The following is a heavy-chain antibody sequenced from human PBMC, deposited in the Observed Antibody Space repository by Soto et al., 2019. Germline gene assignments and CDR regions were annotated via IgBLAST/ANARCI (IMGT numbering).Heavy chain of an antibody. D-gene: IGHD1-26*01. CDR3: ARGPRTGGYFFPFDY. CDR2: ISSSSSYI. J-gene: IGHJ4*02. CDR1: GFTFSSYS. Sequence: EVQLVESGGGLVKPGGSLRLSCAASGFTFSSYSMNWVRQAPGKGLEWVSSISSSSSYIYYADSVKGRFTISRDNAKNSLYLQMNSLRAENTAVYYCARGPRTGGYFFPFDYWGQGTLVTVSS. V-gene: IGHV3-21*01.